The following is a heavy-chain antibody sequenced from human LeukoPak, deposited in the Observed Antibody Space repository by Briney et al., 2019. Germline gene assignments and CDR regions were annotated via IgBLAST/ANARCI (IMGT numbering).Heavy chain of an antibody. J-gene: IGHJ6*02. V-gene: IGHV3-21*01. Sequence: PGGSLRPSCAASGFPFSNHAMNWVRQAPGKGLEWVSYISPSSNYKYYADSLKGRITISRDNAKNSLYLQMNSLRAEDTAVYYCAREGYNLSQDYFAMDVWGQGTTVTVSS. CDR3: AREGYNLSQDYFAMDV. D-gene: IGHD3-10*01. CDR1: GFPFSNHA. CDR2: ISPSSNYK.